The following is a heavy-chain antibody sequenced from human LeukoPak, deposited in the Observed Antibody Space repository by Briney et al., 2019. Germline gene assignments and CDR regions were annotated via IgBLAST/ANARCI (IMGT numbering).Heavy chain of an antibody. J-gene: IGHJ4*02. V-gene: IGHV3-33*01. CDR3: ARDGHATGSHDY. CDR2: IWYDGSNI. D-gene: IGHD3-10*01. CDR1: GFTFSSYG. Sequence: GGSLRLSCAASGFTFSSYGLHWVRQAPGKGLQWVAVIWYDGSNIYYADSVKGRFTISRDNSKNTLYLQMNSLRAEDTAVYYCARDGHATGSHDYWGQGTLVTVSS.